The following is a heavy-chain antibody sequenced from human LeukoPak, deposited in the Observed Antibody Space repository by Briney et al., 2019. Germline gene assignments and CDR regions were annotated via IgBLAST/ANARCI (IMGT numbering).Heavy chain of an antibody. D-gene: IGHD2-15*01. Sequence: PSQTLSLTCTVSGGSISSGDYYWSWIRQPPGKGLEWIGYIYYSGSTYYNPSLKSRVTISVDTSKNQFSLKLSSVTAADTAVYYCARGVVVVAAMSINWFDPWGQGTLVTVSS. J-gene: IGHJ5*02. CDR3: ARGVVVVAAMSINWFDP. CDR2: IYYSGST. CDR1: GGSISSGDYY. V-gene: IGHV4-30-4*01.